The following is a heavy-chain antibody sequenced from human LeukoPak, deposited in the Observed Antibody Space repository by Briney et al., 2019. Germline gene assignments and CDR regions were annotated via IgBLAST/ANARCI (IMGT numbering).Heavy chain of an antibody. V-gene: IGHV4-59*08. J-gene: IGHJ4*02. CDR1: GASITSYY. D-gene: IGHD1-26*01. CDR2: IFYSGYT. Sequence: PSETLSLTCTVSGASITSYYWSWIRQPPGKGLEWIGYIFYSGYTSYNPSLKTRVTISIDTSKSQFSLMLSSVTAADTAVYYCAKHPAWELRNFDYWGQGTLVTVSS. CDR3: AKHPAWELRNFDY.